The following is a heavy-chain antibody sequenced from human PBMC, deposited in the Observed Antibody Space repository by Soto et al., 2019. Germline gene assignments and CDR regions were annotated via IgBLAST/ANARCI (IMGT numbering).Heavy chain of an antibody. CDR1: GYTLTELS. J-gene: IGHJ4*02. Sequence: ASAKVSCKVSGYTLTELSMHWVRQAPGKGLEWMGGFDPEDGETIYAQKFQGRVIMTEDTSTDTAYMELSSLRSEDTAVYYCATLDSSRRYFDYWGQGTLVTVSS. V-gene: IGHV1-24*01. D-gene: IGHD6-13*01. CDR3: ATLDSSRRYFDY. CDR2: FDPEDGET.